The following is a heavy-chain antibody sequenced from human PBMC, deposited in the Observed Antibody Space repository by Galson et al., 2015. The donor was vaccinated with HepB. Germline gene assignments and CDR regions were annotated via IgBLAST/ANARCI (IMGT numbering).Heavy chain of an antibody. V-gene: IGHV5-51*01. CDR2: IYPGDSDT. J-gene: IGHJ4*02. D-gene: IGHD5-12*01. CDR3: ARVLRGYSGYFFDY. CDR1: GYNFPTYW. Sequence: QSGAEVKEPGESLKISCQGFGYNFPTYWIAWVRQMPGKGLEWMGIIYPGDSDTRYSPSFQGQVTISADKSISTAYLQWSSLKASDTAMYYCARVLRGYSGYFFDYWGQGTLVTVSS.